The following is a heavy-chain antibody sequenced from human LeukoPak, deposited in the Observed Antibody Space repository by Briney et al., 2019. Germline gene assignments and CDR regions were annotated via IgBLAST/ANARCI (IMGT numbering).Heavy chain of an antibody. V-gene: IGHV3-66*04. CDR2: IYSGGST. CDR3: AKRYCTSTSCSFYYYYGMDV. J-gene: IGHJ6*02. CDR1: GFTVSSNY. Sequence: GGSLRLSCAASGFTVSSNYMSWVRQAPGKGLEWVSVIYSGGSTYYADSVKGRFTISRDNSKNTLFLQMNSLRAEDTAVYYCAKRYCTSTSCSFYYYYGMDVWGQGTTVTVSS. D-gene: IGHD2-2*01.